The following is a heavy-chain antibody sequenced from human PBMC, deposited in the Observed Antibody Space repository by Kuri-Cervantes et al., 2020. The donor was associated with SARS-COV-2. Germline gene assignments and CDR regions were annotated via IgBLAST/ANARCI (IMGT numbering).Heavy chain of an antibody. Sequence: ESLKISCAVYGGSFSDYQWNWIRQAPGKGLEWIGEINHSGGTNYNSSLKSRVTISVDTSKNQISLKVASVTAADTAVYYCARGLIGLVPAPVLSLGPFYSYFNMDVWGQGTTVTVSS. CDR3: ARGLIGLVPAPVLSLGPFYSYFNMDV. V-gene: IGHV4-34*01. D-gene: IGHD2-2*01. CDR1: GGSFSDYQ. CDR2: INHSGGT. J-gene: IGHJ6*02.